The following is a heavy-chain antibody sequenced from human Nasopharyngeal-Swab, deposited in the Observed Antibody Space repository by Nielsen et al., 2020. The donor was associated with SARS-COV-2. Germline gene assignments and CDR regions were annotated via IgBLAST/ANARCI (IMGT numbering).Heavy chain of an antibody. V-gene: IGHV7-4-1*02. CDR1: GYSFNTYT. CDR3: ARTPFGSGRAGD. D-gene: IGHD6-19*01. CDR2: VNTRSGSA. J-gene: IGHJ4*02. Sequence: ASVKVSCKASGYSFNTYTISWVRQAPGQGLEYMGWVNTRSGSARYAQAFTGRFVFSSDPSATTAYMEISDLTAGDTGVYFCARTPFGSGRAGDWGQGTLVTVSS.